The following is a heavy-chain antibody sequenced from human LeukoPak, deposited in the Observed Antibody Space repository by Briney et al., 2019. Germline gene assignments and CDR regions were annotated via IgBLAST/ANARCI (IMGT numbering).Heavy chain of an antibody. CDR1: GGSISSGGYY. CDR3: ARDRASGWEGVFDY. Sequence: SETLSLTCTVSGGSISSGGYYWSWIRQHPGKGLEWIGYIYYSGSTYYNPSLKSRVTISVDTSKNQFSLELSSVTAADTAVYYCARDRASGWEGVFDYWGQGTLVTVSS. CDR2: IYYSGST. D-gene: IGHD6-19*01. J-gene: IGHJ4*02. V-gene: IGHV4-31*03.